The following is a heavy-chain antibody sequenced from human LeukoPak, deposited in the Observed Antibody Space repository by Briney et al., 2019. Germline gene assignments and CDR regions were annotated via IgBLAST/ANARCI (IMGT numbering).Heavy chain of an antibody. Sequence: SGPTLLKPTPPLTLTFTFSGFSLSTSGVGVGGIRQPPGKALEWLALIYWDDDKRYSPSLKSRLTITKDTSKNQVVLTMTNMDPVDTATYYCARVNIVATIGGPFDYWGQGTLVTVSS. CDR1: GFSLSTSGVG. V-gene: IGHV2-5*02. D-gene: IGHD5-12*01. J-gene: IGHJ4*02. CDR3: ARVNIVATIGGPFDY. CDR2: IYWDDDK.